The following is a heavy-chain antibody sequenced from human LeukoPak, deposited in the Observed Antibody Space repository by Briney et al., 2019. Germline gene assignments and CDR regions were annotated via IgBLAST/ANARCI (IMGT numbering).Heavy chain of an antibody. J-gene: IGHJ4*02. D-gene: IGHD2-21*02. V-gene: IGHV1-69*05. CDR1: GGTFSSYA. Sequence: GASVKVSCKASGGTFSSYAISWVRQAPGQGLEWMGRIIPIFGTANYAPKFQGRVTITTDESTSTAYMELSSLRSEDTAVYYCARESEASDVCGGDCYALDYWGQGTLVTVSS. CDR2: IIPIFGTA. CDR3: ARESEASDVCGGDCYALDY.